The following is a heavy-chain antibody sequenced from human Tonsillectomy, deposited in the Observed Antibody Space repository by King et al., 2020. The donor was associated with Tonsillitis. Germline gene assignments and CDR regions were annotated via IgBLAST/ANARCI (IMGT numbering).Heavy chain of an antibody. J-gene: IGHJ1*01. CDR2: IYSGGSST. V-gene: IGHV3-23*03. CDR1: GFTFSSYA. CDR3: AKGSAEYFQH. Sequence: QLVQSGGGLVQPGGSLRLSCAASGFTFSSYAMSWVRQAPGKGLEWVSVIYSGGSSTYYADSVKGRFTISRDNSKNTLYLQMNSLRAEDTAVYYCAKGSAEYFQHWGQGTLVTVSS. D-gene: IGHD2-15*01.